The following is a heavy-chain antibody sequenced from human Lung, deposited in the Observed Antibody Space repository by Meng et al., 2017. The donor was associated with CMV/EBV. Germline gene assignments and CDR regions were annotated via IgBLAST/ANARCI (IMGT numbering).Heavy chain of an antibody. Sequence: SVKVSCKASGGTFSSYAISWVRQAPGQGLEWMGGIIPIFAIANYAQSFRGRVTITADTSTSTGYMELSGLRSEDTAVYYCAVYCGTTSCYDGYGMDVWGQGTTVTVSS. V-gene: IGHV1-69*10. CDR1: GGTFSSYA. CDR3: AVYCGTTSCYDGYGMDV. D-gene: IGHD2-2*01. CDR2: IIPIFAIA. J-gene: IGHJ6*02.